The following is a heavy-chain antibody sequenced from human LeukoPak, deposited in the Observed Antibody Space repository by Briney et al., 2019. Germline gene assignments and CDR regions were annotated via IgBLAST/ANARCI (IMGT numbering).Heavy chain of an antibody. J-gene: IGHJ4*02. CDR2: IYYSGST. CDR1: GDSISSYY. Sequence: SETLSLTCTVSGDSISSYYWSWIRQPPGKGLKWIGYIYYSGSTNYNPSLKSRVTISVDTSKNQFSLKLSSVTAADTAVYYCAAAWGGIAAAGTFDYWGQGTLVTVSS. D-gene: IGHD6-13*01. CDR3: AAAWGGIAAAGTFDY. V-gene: IGHV4-59*01.